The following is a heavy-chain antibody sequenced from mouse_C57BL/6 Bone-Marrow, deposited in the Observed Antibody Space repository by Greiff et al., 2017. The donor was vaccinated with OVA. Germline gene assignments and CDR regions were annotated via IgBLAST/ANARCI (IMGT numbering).Heavy chain of an antibody. CDR2: ISSDGSYT. V-gene: IGHV5-6*02. CDR1: GFTFSSYG. Sequence: EVKLVESGGDLVKPGGSLKLSCAASGFTFSSYGMSWVRQTPDKRLEWVATISSDGSYTYYPDSVKGRFTISRDNAKNTLYLQMSSLKSEDTAMYYCARHQRITTVVAYYFDYWGQGTTLTVSS. J-gene: IGHJ2*01. D-gene: IGHD1-1*01. CDR3: ARHQRITTVVAYYFDY.